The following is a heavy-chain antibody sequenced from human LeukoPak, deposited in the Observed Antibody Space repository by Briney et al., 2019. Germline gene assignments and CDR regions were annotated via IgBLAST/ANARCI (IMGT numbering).Heavy chain of an antibody. CDR2: IYYTGGT. V-gene: IGHV4-39*01. J-gene: IGHJ4*02. CDR1: GGSITTSSYY. D-gene: IGHD4-11*01. CDR3: ARHGGTRVTLVEVYYFDY. Sequence: PSETLSLTCSVSGGSITTSSYYWGWIRQPPEKGLEWIGSIYYTGGTFYSPSLKSRVTISVDTSKNQFSLKLSSVTAADTAVNYCARHGGTRVTLVEVYYFDYWGQGTLVTVSS.